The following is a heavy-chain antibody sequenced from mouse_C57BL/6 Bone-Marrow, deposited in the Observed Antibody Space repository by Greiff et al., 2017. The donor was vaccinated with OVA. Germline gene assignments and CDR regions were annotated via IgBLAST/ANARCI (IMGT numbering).Heavy chain of an antibody. V-gene: IGHV1-81*01. CDR1: GYTFTSYG. D-gene: IGHD3-2*02. Sequence: VKLRESGAELARPGASVKLSCKASGYTFTSYGISWVKQRTGQGLEWIGEIYPRSGNTYYNEKFKGKATLTADKSSSTAYMELRSLTSEDSAVYFCARVLRLRYYFDYWGQGTTLTVSS. CDR3: ARVLRLRYYFDY. J-gene: IGHJ2*01. CDR2: IYPRSGNT.